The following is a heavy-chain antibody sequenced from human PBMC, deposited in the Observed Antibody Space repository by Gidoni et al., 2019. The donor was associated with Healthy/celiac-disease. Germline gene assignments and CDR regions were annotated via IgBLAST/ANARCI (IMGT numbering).Heavy chain of an antibody. D-gene: IGHD3-10*01. V-gene: IGHV4-34*01. CDR3: ARVLLVLLYGSGRGMDV. CDR1: GGSFSGYY. CDR2: INHSGST. Sequence: QVQLQQWGAGLLKPSETLSLTCAVYGGSFSGYYWSWIRQPPGKGLEWIGEINHSGSTNYNPSLKSRVTISVDTSKNQFSLKLSSVTAADTAVYYCARVLLVLLYGSGRGMDVWGQGTTVTVSS. J-gene: IGHJ6*02.